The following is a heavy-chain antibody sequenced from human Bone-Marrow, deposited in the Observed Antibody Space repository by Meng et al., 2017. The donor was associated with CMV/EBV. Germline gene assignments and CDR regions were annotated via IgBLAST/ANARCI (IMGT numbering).Heavy chain of an antibody. Sequence: SAKVSCKASGGTFSSYAISWVRQAPGQGLEWMGWIIPIFGTANYAQKFQGRVTITTDESTSTAYMELSSLRSEDTAVYYCVRDTDSGSPGDYWGQGTLVTVSS. CDR1: GGTFSSYA. D-gene: IGHD1-26*01. CDR3: VRDTDSGSPGDY. J-gene: IGHJ4*02. CDR2: IIPIFGTA. V-gene: IGHV1-69*05.